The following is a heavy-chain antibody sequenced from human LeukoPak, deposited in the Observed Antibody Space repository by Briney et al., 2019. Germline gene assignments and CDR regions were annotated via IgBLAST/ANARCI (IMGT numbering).Heavy chain of an antibody. CDR3: AKDTRYSDWLLYRSHYYYGMDV. CDR1: GFTFSSYG. J-gene: IGHJ6*02. D-gene: IGHD3-9*01. CDR2: ISYDGSNK. Sequence: GGSLRLSCAASGFTFSSYGMHWVRQAPGRGLEWVAVISYDGSNKYYADSVKGRFTISRDNSKNTLYLQMNSLRAEDTAVYYCAKDTRYSDWLLYRSHYYYGMDVWGQGTTVTVSS. V-gene: IGHV3-30*18.